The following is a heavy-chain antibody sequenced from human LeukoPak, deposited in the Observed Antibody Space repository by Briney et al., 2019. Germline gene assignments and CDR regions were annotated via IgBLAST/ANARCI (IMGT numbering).Heavy chain of an antibody. CDR3: ARGQGVAVVVPAALDY. Sequence: ASVKVSCKASGYTFTGYYMHWVRQAPGQGLEWMGWISAHNGNTDYAQKFQGRVTMTRDTSTSTVYMELSSLRSEDTAVYYCARGQGVAVVVPAALDYWGQGTLVTVSS. J-gene: IGHJ4*02. D-gene: IGHD2-2*01. V-gene: IGHV1-2*02. CDR1: GYTFTGYY. CDR2: ISAHNGNT.